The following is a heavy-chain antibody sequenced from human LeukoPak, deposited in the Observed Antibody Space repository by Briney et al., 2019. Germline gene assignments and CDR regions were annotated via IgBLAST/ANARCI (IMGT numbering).Heavy chain of an antibody. CDR3: AKTFNWNYFDY. D-gene: IGHD1-1*01. J-gene: IGHJ4*02. CDR2: ISAGGDT. Sequence: PGGSLRLSCAASGFTFSNYGMGWVRQAPGKGLEWVSTISAGGDTYYANSVGGRFTISRGISKNTLYLQMNSLRAEDTAVYYCAKTFNWNYFDYWGQGTLVTVSS. V-gene: IGHV3-23*01. CDR1: GFTFSNYG.